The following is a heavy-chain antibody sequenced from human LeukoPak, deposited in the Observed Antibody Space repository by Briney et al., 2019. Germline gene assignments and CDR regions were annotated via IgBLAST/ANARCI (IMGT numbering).Heavy chain of an antibody. CDR1: GGSVSSGSYS. Sequence: PSETLSLTCAVSGGSVSSGSYSWSWIRQPPGKGLEWIGYLFYSGSTYYNPSLKSRFTISVDTSNNQFSLKLSSVTAADTAVYYCARGAGSTTSNDAFDIWGQGTMVIVSS. CDR2: LFYSGST. V-gene: IGHV4-30-4*07. CDR3: ARGAGSTTSNDAFDI. D-gene: IGHD1-1*01. J-gene: IGHJ3*02.